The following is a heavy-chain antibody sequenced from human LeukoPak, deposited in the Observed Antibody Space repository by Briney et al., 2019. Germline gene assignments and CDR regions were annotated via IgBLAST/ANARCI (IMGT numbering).Heavy chain of an antibody. Sequence: GGSLRLSCAASGFTFDDYGMSWVRQAPGKGLEWVSGINWNGGSTGYADSVKGRFTISRDNAKNSLYLQMNSLRAEGTALYYCANLVGATANDAFDIWGQGTMVTVSS. CDR2: INWNGGST. CDR1: GFTFDDYG. J-gene: IGHJ3*02. V-gene: IGHV3-20*04. D-gene: IGHD1-26*01. CDR3: ANLVGATANDAFDI.